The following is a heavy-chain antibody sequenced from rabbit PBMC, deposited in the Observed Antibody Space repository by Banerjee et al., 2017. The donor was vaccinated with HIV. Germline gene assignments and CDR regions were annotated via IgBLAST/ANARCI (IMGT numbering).Heavy chain of an antibody. CDR2: IDPVFGST. Sequence: QEQLKESGGGLVQPGGSLKLSCKGSGFDFSSHYMSWVRQAPGKGLEWIGYIDPVFGSTYYASWVNGRFTISRSTSLNTVDLKMTSLTAADTATYFCARDLPISGGYSFDLWGPGTLVTVS. CDR1: GFDFSSHY. V-gene: IGHV1S47*01. D-gene: IGHD1-1*01. CDR3: ARDLPISGGYSFDL. J-gene: IGHJ4*01.